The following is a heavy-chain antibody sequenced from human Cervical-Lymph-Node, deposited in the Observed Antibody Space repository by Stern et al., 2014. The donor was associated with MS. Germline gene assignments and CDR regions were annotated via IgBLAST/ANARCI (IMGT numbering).Heavy chain of an antibody. CDR1: GYTFTASW. CDR3: ARQGQWLVRVLDY. D-gene: IGHD6-19*01. CDR2: IYPDDSDT. J-gene: IGHJ4*02. V-gene: IGHV5-51*01. Sequence: EVQLVESGAVMKKPGESLTISCKGSGYTFTASWIAWVRQMPGKGLEWMGLIYPDDSDTRSSPSFTGPVTTSADTSNGTAYLQWDSLKASDTAMYYCARQGQWLVRVLDYWGQGTLVTVSS.